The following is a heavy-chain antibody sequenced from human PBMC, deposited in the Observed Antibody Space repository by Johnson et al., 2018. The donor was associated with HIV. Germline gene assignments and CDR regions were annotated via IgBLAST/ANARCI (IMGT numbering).Heavy chain of an antibody. Sequence: QVHLVESGGGVVQPGTSLTLSCAASGFPFRDSAMHWVRQAPGRGMEWLAVIIFDGVYKHHAESVRGRFTISRDNSKATLYLQMNSLRGEDTAVYYCARVIWGMRSGYEWGAFDIWGQGTVVTVSS. D-gene: IGHD5-12*01. CDR1: GFPFRDSA. CDR3: ARVIWGMRSGYEWGAFDI. CDR2: IIFDGVYK. J-gene: IGHJ3*02. V-gene: IGHV3-30-3*01.